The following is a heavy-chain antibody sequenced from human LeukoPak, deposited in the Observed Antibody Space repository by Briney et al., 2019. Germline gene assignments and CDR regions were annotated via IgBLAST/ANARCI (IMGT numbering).Heavy chain of an antibody. CDR2: IYPGDSDT. CDR3: ARQKGPAGDDAFDI. CDR1: GYSFTGYW. J-gene: IGHJ3*02. V-gene: IGHV5-51*01. Sequence: MPGESLKISCKGSGYSFTGYWIGWVRQMPGKGLEWMGIIYPGDSDTRYSPSFQGQVTISADKSISTAYLQWSSLKASDAAMYYCARQKGPAGDDAFDIWGQGTMVTVSS. D-gene: IGHD3-10*01.